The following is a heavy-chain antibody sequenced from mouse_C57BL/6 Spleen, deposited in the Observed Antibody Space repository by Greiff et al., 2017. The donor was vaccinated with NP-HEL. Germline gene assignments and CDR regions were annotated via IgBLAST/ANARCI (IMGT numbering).Heavy chain of an antibody. D-gene: IGHD1-1*01. J-gene: IGHJ4*01. Sequence: QVQLKQSGAELVRPGTSVKMSCKASGYTFTNYWIGWAKQRPGHGLEWIGDIYPGGGYTNYNEKFKGKATLTADKSSSTAYMQFSSLTSEDSAIYYWAREGITTVASYAMDYWGQGTSVTVSS. V-gene: IGHV1-63*01. CDR1: GYTFTNYW. CDR3: AREGITTVASYAMDY. CDR2: IYPGGGYT.